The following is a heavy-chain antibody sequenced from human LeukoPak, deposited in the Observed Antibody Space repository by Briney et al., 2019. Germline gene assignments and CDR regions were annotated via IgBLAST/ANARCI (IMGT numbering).Heavy chain of an antibody. CDR1: GFTFSSYS. CDR3: ARVPRSGAFDI. J-gene: IGHJ3*02. CDR2: ISSSSSTI. Sequence: PGGSLRLSCAASGFTFSSYSMNWVRQAPGKGLEWVSYISSSSSTIYYADSVKGRFTISRDNAKNSLYLQMNSLRAEDTAVYYCARVPRSGAFDIWGQGTMVTVSS. D-gene: IGHD1-14*01. V-gene: IGHV3-48*01.